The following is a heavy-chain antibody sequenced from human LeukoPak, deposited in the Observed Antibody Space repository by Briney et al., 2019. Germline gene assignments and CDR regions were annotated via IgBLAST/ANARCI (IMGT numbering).Heavy chain of an antibody. CDR1: GGSISSYY. Sequence: IPSETLSLTCTVSGGSISSYYWSWIRQPPGRGLEWIGYIYYSGSTNYNPSLKSRVTISVDTSKNQFSLKLSSVTAADTAVYYCARVMPSRVVPAANDYWGQGTLVTVSS. V-gene: IGHV4-59*01. CDR3: ARVMPSRVVPAANDY. CDR2: IYYSGST. J-gene: IGHJ4*02. D-gene: IGHD2-2*01.